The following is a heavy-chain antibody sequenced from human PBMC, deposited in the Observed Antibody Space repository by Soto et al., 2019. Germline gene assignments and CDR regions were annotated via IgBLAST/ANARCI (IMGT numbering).Heavy chain of an antibody. Sequence: VQLVESGGGVVQPGRSLRLSCAASGFTFSSYGMHWVRQAPGKGLEWVAVISYDGSNKYYADSVKGRFTISRDNSKNTLYLQMNSLRAEDTAVYYCAKDLDLVVTTGTLDYWGQGTLVTVSS. CDR2: ISYDGSNK. V-gene: IGHV3-30*18. D-gene: IGHD2-21*02. J-gene: IGHJ4*02. CDR3: AKDLDLVVTTGTLDY. CDR1: GFTFSSYG.